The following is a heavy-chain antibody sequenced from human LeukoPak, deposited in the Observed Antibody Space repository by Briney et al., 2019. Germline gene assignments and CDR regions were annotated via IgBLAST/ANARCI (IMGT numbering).Heavy chain of an antibody. J-gene: IGHJ4*02. V-gene: IGHV3-48*03. D-gene: IGHD6-19*01. Sequence: GGSLRLTCAASGLTFCTYVMKWVRQAPEHGPEWLPYISSSGSSIYYANSVKGRFTISRYKAKNSLYLQMDSLRAEDTAFYYCARVYSSGWSRDFDYCGQGTLVTVSS. CDR3: ARVYSSGWSRDFDY. CDR2: ISSSGSSI. CDR1: GLTFCTYV.